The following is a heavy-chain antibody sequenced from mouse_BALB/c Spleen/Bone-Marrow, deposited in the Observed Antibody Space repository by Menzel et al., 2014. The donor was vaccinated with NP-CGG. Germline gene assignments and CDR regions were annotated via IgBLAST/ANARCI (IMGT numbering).Heavy chain of an antibody. J-gene: IGHJ4*01. V-gene: IGHV5-12-2*01. Sequence: EVMLVEPGGGLLQPGGSLKPSCAASGFTFRTYTMSWVRQTPEKRLEWSAYIINAGGVTYYQATVKGRFTISRDNAKNTLYLQMSGLKSEDTAMYYCAPLTGSMDYWGQGTSVTVSS. CDR3: APLTGSMDY. CDR2: IINAGGVT. CDR1: GFTFRTYT.